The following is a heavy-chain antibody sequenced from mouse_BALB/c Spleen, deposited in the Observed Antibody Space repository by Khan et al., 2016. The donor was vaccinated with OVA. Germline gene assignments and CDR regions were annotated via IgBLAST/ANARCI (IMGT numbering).Heavy chain of an antibody. D-gene: IGHD1-1*01. CDR1: GYTFTDYS. J-gene: IGHJ3*01. V-gene: IGHV9-2-1*01. CDR3: ARNFLYYYGSSPFAY. CDR2: INTETGEP. Sequence: QIQLVQSGPELKKPGETVKISCKASGYTFTDYSMHWVKQAPGKGLKWMGWINTETGEPTYADDFKGRFAFSLETSASTAYLQINNLKNEDTATXVCARNFLYYYGSSPFAYWGQGTLVTVSA.